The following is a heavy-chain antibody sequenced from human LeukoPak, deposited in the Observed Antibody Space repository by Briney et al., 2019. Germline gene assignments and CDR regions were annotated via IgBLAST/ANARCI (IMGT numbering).Heavy chain of an antibody. CDR2: ISAYNGNT. CDR3: ARDYHREGTLGY. D-gene: IGHD1-14*01. V-gene: IGHV1-18*01. J-gene: IGHJ4*02. Sequence: GASVKVSCKVSGYTFTSYGISWVRRAPGQGLEWMGWISAYNGNTNYAQKLQGRVTMTTDTSTSTAYMELRSLRSDDTAVYYCARDYHREGTLGYWGQGTLVTVSS. CDR1: GYTFTSYG.